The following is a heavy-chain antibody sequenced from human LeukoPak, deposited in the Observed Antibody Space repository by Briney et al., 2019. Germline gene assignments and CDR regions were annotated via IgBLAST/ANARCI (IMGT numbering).Heavy chain of an antibody. V-gene: IGHV3-43*02. CDR2: ISADGGST. J-gene: IGHJ4*02. Sequence: QPGGSLRLSCVASGLNFDDSAMHWVRQAPGKGPEWVSLISADGGSTFSADSVKGRFSISRDNSKNSLYLQMNSLRSEDTAMYYCAKESGKFDYWGQGTLVAVSS. CDR1: GLNFDDSA. CDR3: AKESGKFDY.